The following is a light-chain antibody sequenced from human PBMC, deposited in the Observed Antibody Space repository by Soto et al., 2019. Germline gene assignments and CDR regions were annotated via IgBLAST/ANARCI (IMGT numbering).Light chain of an antibody. J-gene: IGKJ5*01. CDR3: QQYGSSIT. CDR2: GAS. Sequence: EIVLTQSPATLSLSPGERATLSCRASQSVSSYLAWYQQKPGQAPRLLIYGASSRATGTPDRFSGSGSGTDFTLTISRLEPEDFAVYYCQQYGSSITFGQGTRLEIK. CDR1: QSVSSY. V-gene: IGKV3-20*01.